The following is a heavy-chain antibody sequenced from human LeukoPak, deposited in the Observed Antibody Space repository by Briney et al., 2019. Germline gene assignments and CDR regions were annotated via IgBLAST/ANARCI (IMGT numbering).Heavy chain of an antibody. CDR1: GFTFSSYG. D-gene: IGHD3-22*01. V-gene: IGHV3-48*04. J-gene: IGHJ4*02. CDR3: ARGTSDSRVTPTRY. Sequence: GSLRLSFATSGFTFSSYGMHWVRQAPGKGLEWVSYISATGGTIYYADSVKGRFTISRDNAKNSLYLQMNSLRAEDTAVYYCARGTSDSRVTPTRYWGQGTLVTVSP. CDR2: ISATGGTI.